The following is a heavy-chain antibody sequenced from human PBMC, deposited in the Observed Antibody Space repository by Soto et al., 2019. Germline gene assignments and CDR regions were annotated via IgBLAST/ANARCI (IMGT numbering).Heavy chain of an antibody. CDR2: IYWDDSK. V-gene: IGHV2-5*02. D-gene: IGHD3-9*01. Sequence: QITLKESGPTLVRPTQTLTLTCAFSGFSLSTSGVGVGWIRQPPGKALEWLAVIYWDDSKHYSPSLRSRLTITKDTSKHQVVLIMTNMDPMDTGTYYCAHKGPEDWPLDYWGQGTLVTVSS. CDR3: AHKGPEDWPLDY. J-gene: IGHJ4*02. CDR1: GFSLSTSGVG.